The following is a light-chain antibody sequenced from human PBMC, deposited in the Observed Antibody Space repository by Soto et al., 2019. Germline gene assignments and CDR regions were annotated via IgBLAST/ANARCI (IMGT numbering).Light chain of an antibody. CDR1: NSDIGAYNY. CDR3: SSYSTSSTWV. J-gene: IGLJ3*02. CDR2: EVS. Sequence: QSALTQPASVSGFLGQSITISCTGTNSDIGAYNYVSWYQQYPGKAPKFIIYEVSNRPAGVPNRVSGSKSGNTASLTISGLQGEDEADYYCSSYSTSSTWVFGRGTKLTVL. V-gene: IGLV2-14*01.